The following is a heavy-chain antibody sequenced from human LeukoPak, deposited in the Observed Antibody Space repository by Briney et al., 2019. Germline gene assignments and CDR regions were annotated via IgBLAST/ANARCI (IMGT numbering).Heavy chain of an antibody. CDR1: GYTFTNYW. CDR3: ARPRIAAAGYAFDI. D-gene: IGHD6-13*01. J-gene: IGHJ3*02. CDR2: IYVGDSDT. V-gene: IGHV5-51*01. Sequence: GESLKISCKASGYTFTNYWIGWVRQMPGKGLEWMGIIYVGDSDTRYSPSFQGQVTISADKSINTAYLQWSVLKASDTAMYYCARPRIAAAGYAFDIWGQGTMVTVSS.